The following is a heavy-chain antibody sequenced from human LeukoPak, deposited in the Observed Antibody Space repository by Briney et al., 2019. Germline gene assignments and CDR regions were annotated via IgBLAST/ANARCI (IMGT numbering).Heavy chain of an antibody. CDR2: IYTSGST. Sequence: SETLSLTCTVSGGSISSYYWSWIRQPAGKGLEWIGHIYTSGSTNYNPSLKSRVTMSVDTSKNQFSLKLSSVTAADTAVYYCARDWVSSGWDYGMDVWGQGTTVTVSS. V-gene: IGHV4-4*07. CDR3: ARDWVSSGWDYGMDV. J-gene: IGHJ6*02. D-gene: IGHD6-19*01. CDR1: GGSISSYY.